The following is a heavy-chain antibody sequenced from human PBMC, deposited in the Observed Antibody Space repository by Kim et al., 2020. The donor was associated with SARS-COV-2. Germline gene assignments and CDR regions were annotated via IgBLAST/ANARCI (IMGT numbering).Heavy chain of an antibody. CDR2: IKSKTDGGTT. CDR3: TTDHLGAYYYDSSGYYPFNY. Sequence: GGSLRLSCVASGFTFSNAWMSWVRQAPGKGLEWVGRIKSKTDGGTTDYAAPVKGRFTISRDDSKNTLYLQMNSLKTEDTAVYYCTTDHLGAYYYDSSGYYPFNYWGQGTLVTVSS. D-gene: IGHD3-22*01. J-gene: IGHJ4*02. V-gene: IGHV3-15*01. CDR1: GFTFSNAW.